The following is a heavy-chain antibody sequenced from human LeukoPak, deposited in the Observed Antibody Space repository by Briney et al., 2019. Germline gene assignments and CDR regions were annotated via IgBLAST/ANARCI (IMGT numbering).Heavy chain of an antibody. D-gene: IGHD3-10*01. CDR2: INAGNGNT. V-gene: IGHV1-3*01. Sequence: ASVTVSCKASGYTFTSYAMHWVRQAPGQRLEWMGWINAGNGNTKYSQKFQGRVTITRDTSASTAYMELSSLRSEDTAVYYCAREADYYGSGSYYSLGFDPWGQGTLVTVSS. J-gene: IGHJ5*02. CDR1: GYTFTSYA. CDR3: AREADYYGSGSYYSLGFDP.